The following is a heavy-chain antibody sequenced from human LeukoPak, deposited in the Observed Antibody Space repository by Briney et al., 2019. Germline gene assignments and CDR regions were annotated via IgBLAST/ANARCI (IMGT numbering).Heavy chain of an antibody. J-gene: IGHJ4*02. V-gene: IGHV1-69*05. CDR3: ARTQGRIDGDYVG. Sequence: SVKVSCKASGGTFSSYSISWVRQAPGQGLEWMGGIIPIFATANYAQKFQGRVTMTTDTSTSTAYMELRRLRSDDTAVYYCARTQGRIDGDYVGWGQGTLVTVSS. CDR2: IIPIFATA. D-gene: IGHD4-17*01. CDR1: GGTFSSYS.